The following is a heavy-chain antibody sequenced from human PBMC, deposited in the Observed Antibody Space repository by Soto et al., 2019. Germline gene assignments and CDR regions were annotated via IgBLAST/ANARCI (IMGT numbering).Heavy chain of an antibody. Sequence: SETLSLTCTVSGGSISDFYWSWIRQPPGKGLEWIGYIYYSGSTNYNPSLKSRVTISVDTSKNQFSLNLRSMSPADTAGYYCARVGGLAARTFDYWGPGTLVTVS. CDR3: ARVGGLAARTFDY. CDR1: GGSISDFY. J-gene: IGHJ4*02. D-gene: IGHD6-6*01. V-gene: IGHV4-59*01. CDR2: IYYSGST.